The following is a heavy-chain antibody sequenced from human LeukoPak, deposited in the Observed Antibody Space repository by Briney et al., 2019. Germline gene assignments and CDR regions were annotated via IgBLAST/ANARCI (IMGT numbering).Heavy chain of an antibody. D-gene: IGHD3-3*01. CDR3: ARDGAFRMGVVRVGYYYYMDV. CDR2: INPSGGST. Sequence: ASVKVSCKASGYTFTSYYMHWVRQAPGQGLEWMGRINPSGGSTSYAQKVQGKVSMTRDTSTSTVYMELSSLRSEDTAVYYCARDGAFRMGVVRVGYYYYMDVWGKGTTVTVSS. J-gene: IGHJ6*03. CDR1: GYTFTSYY. V-gene: IGHV1-46*03.